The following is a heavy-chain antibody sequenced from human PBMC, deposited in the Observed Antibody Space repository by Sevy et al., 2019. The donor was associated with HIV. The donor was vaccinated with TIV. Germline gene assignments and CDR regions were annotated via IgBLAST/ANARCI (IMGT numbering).Heavy chain of an antibody. J-gene: IGHJ4*02. CDR3: ARDGGCSSTSCLLYFDS. Sequence: GGSLRLSCAASGFTFSDYYMNWVRQAPGKGLEWVSSISGRSSYIHYADSVRVRLTISRDNAKNSLYLQMNSLRVDDTAVYFCARDGGCSSTSCLLYFDSWGQGALVTVSS. D-gene: IGHD2-2*01. CDR2: ISGRSSYI. CDR1: GFTFSDYY. V-gene: IGHV3-21*06.